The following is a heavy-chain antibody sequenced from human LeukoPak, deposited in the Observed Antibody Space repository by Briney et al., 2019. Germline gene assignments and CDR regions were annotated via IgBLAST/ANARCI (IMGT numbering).Heavy chain of an antibody. D-gene: IGHD3-3*01. J-gene: IGHJ6*02. V-gene: IGHV3-7*01. CDR1: GFTFSSYW. Sequence: GGSLRLSCAASGFTFSSYWMSWVRQAPGKGLEWVANIKQDGSEKYYVDSVKGRFTISRDNAKNSLYLQMNGLRAGDTAVYYCAREMTIFGVAHGMDVWGQGTTVTVSS. CDR3: AREMTIFGVAHGMDV. CDR2: IKQDGSEK.